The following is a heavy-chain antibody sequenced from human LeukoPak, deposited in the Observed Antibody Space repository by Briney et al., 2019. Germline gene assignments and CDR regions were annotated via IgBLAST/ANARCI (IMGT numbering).Heavy chain of an antibody. Sequence: SETLSLTCTVSGGSISSSSYYWGWIRQPPGKGLEWIGSIYYSGSTYYNPSLKSRVTISVDMSKNQFSLKVSSVTAADTAVYFCAREGGFAIFGAADSWGQETLVTVSS. CDR2: IYYSGST. CDR1: GGSISSSSYY. V-gene: IGHV4-39*02. J-gene: IGHJ4*02. CDR3: AREGGFAIFGAADS. D-gene: IGHD3-3*01.